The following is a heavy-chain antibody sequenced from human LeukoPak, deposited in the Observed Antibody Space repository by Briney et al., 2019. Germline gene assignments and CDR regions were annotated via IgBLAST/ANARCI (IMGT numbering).Heavy chain of an antibody. CDR3: ARVSGVATNLDY. CDR1: GASISSNY. CDR2: LYTSGST. D-gene: IGHD5-24*01. V-gene: IGHV4-4*07. Sequence: SETLSLTCTVSGASISSNYWSWIRQPAGKGLEWIGRLYTSGSTNYNPSLRSRVTISVDKSKNQFSLKLSSVTAADTALYYCARVSGVATNLDYWGHGTLVTVFS. J-gene: IGHJ4*01.